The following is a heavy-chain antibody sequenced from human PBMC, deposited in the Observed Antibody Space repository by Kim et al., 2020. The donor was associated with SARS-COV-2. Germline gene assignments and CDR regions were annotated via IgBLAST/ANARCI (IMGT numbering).Heavy chain of an antibody. J-gene: IGHJ5*02. CDR1: GFTLNTYA. V-gene: IGHV3-23*01. CDR2: ISGSGSST. CDR3: AREPTGWYSNWFDP. D-gene: IGHD6-19*01. Sequence: GGSLRLSCRASGFTLNTYAMNWVRQAPGRGLEWVSGISGSGSSTDYTDSVKGRFTISRDDSKNKLYLQMNSLKVEDTALYYCAREPTGWYSNWFDPWGQGTLVTVSS.